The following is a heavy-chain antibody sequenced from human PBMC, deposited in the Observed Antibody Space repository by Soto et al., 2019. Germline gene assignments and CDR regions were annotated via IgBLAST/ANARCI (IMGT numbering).Heavy chain of an antibody. V-gene: IGHV4-34*01. CDR1: GGSFSGYY. J-gene: IGHJ5*02. CDR3: ARGVGTTWFFDP. Sequence: QVQLQQWGAGLLKPSETLSLTCAVYGGSFSGYYWSWIRQPPGKGLEWIGEINHSGSTNYNPSLKSRVTISVDTSKKQFSLKLSSVTAADTAVYYGARGVGTTWFFDPWGQGTLVTVSS. CDR2: INHSGST. D-gene: IGHD1-7*01.